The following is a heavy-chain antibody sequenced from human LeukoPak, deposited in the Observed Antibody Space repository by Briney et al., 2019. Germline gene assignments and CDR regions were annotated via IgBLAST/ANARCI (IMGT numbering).Heavy chain of an antibody. J-gene: IGHJ4*02. Sequence: PGGSLRLSCAASGFTFSNYWMSWVRQAPGKGLEWVANIKQDRSEKYYVDSVKGRFTISRDNAKNSLYLQMNSLRAEDTAVYYRAREVSGITMVRGPYFDYWGQGTLVTVSS. D-gene: IGHD3-10*01. CDR2: IKQDRSEK. CDR3: AREVSGITMVRGPYFDY. CDR1: GFTFSNYW. V-gene: IGHV3-7*01.